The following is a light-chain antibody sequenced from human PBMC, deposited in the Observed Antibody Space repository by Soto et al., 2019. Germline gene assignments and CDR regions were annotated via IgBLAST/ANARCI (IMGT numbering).Light chain of an antibody. CDR3: SSYTGSNTLV. V-gene: IGLV2-14*03. CDR1: SSDVGSYNS. J-gene: IGLJ2*01. CDR2: DVT. Sequence: QSALTQPASVSGSPGQSITISCTGTSSDVGSYNSVSWYQQHPGKAPKLMIYDVTNRPSGVSSRFSGSKSGNTASLAISGLQAEDEADYHCSSYTGSNTLVFGGGTKVTVL.